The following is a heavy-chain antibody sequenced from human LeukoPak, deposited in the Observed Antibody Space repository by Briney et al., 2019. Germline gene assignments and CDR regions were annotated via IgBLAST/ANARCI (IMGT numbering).Heavy chain of an antibody. CDR1: GGSISSSSYY. V-gene: IGHV4-39*01. Sequence: SETLSLTCTVSGGSISSSSYYWGWIRQPPGKGLEWIGSIYYSGSTYYNPSLKSRVTISVDTSKNQFSLKLSSVTAAGTAVYYCARHRTTVVTPDWFDPWGQGTLVTVSS. J-gene: IGHJ5*02. CDR2: IYYSGST. D-gene: IGHD4-23*01. CDR3: ARHRTTVVTPDWFDP.